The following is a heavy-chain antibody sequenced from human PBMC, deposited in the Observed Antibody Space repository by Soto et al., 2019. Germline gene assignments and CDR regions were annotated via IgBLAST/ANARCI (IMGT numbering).Heavy chain of an antibody. J-gene: IGHJ4*02. CDR2: INRGGYDR. V-gene: IGHV3-7*03. Sequence: EVQLVESGGGLVQPGGSLRLSCAGSGFTFGADWMSWVRQAPGKGLEWVANINRGGYDRYYVDSVKGRFTISRDNAKNSLYLQMNSLRAEDTAVYYCTRDLDTRGSAPISEYWGQGTLVTVSS. D-gene: IGHD3-22*01. CDR1: GFTFGADW. CDR3: TRDLDTRGSAPISEY.